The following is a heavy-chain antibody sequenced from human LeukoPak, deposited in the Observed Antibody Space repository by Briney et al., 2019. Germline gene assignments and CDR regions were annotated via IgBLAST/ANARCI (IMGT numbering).Heavy chain of an antibody. D-gene: IGHD4-17*01. CDR3: ARYGDYWYYFDY. CDR2: IYSGGST. Sequence: GGSLRLSCAVSGFTVSSNYMSWVRQAPGKGLEWVSVIYSGGSTYYADSVKGRFTISRDNSKNTLYLQMNSLRAEDTAVYYCARYGDYWYYFDYWGQGTLVTVSS. V-gene: IGHV3-66*01. CDR1: GFTVSSNY. J-gene: IGHJ4*02.